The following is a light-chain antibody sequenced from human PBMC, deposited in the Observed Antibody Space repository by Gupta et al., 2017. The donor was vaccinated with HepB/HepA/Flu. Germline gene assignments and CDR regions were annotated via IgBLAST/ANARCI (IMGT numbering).Light chain of an antibody. J-gene: IGKJ2*02. V-gene: IGKV2-28*01. CDR3: RQALQTPST. CDR2: LGS. Sequence: DIVMTQSPLSLPVTPGEPASISCRSSQSLRHSNGYNYLDWYLQKPGQSPQLLIYLGSNRASGVPDRFSGSGSGTDFTLKISRVEAEDVGVYYCRQALQTPSTFGQGTKLEIK. CDR1: QSLRHSNGYNY.